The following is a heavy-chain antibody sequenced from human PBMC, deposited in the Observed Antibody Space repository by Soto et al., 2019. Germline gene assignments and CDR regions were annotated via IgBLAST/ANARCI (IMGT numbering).Heavy chain of an antibody. CDR1: GGTFSSYA. CDR3: ASSYDSSVNDAFDI. CDR2: IIPIFGTA. V-gene: IGHV1-69*13. D-gene: IGHD3-22*01. Sequence: GASVKVSCKASGGTFSSYAISWVRQALGQGLEWMGGIIPIFGTANYAQKFQGRVTITADESTSTAYMELSSLRSEDTAVYYCASSYDSSVNDAFDIWGQGTMVT. J-gene: IGHJ3*02.